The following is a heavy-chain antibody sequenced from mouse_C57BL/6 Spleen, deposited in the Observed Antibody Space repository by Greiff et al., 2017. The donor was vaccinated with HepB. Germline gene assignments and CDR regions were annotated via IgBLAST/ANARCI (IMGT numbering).Heavy chain of an antibody. CDR2: INPSTGGT. J-gene: IGHJ3*01. V-gene: IGHV1-42*01. CDR1: GYSFTGYY. Sequence: VQLKQSGPELVKPGASVKISCKASGYSFTGYYMNWVKQSPEKSLEWIGEINPSTGGTTYNQKFKAKATLTVDKSSSTAYMQLKSLTSEDCAVYYCARGGAYYSNSAWFAYWGQGTLVTVSA. CDR3: ARGGAYYSNSAWFAY. D-gene: IGHD2-5*01.